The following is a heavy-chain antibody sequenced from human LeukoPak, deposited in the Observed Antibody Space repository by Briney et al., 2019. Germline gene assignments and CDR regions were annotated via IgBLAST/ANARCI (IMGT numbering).Heavy chain of an antibody. CDR3: ARGSAIVSTTSGDRYFDY. CDR1: GFTFSSYE. D-gene: IGHD5/OR15-5a*01. Sequence: GGSLRLSCAASGFTFSSYEMNWVRQAPGKGLEWVSYISSSGSTIYYADSVKGRFTISRDNAKNSLYLQMNSLRAEDTAVYYCARGSAIVSTTSGDRYFDYWGQGTLVTVSS. CDR2: ISSSGSTI. J-gene: IGHJ4*02. V-gene: IGHV3-48*03.